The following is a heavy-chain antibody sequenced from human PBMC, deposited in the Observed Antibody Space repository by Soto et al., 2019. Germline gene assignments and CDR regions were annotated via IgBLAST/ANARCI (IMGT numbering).Heavy chain of an antibody. CDR1: GYRFTNYW. Sequence: GESLKISCKGSGYRFTNYWIGWVRQMPGKGLEWMGIIYPGDSDTRYSPTFEGQVTISADKSITTAYLQWSSLKASDSAMYYCARRGPNDYDSSGYQIAYWGQGTPVTGSS. CDR2: IYPGDSDT. D-gene: IGHD3-22*01. CDR3: ARRGPNDYDSSGYQIAY. J-gene: IGHJ4*02. V-gene: IGHV5-51*01.